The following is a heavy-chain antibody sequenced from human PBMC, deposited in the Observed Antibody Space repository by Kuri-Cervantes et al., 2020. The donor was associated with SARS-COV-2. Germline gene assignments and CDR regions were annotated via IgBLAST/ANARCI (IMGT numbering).Heavy chain of an antibody. CDR3: ARAYCGGDCEFDY. CDR2: ISVSGGST. CDR1: GFTFGGYV. V-gene: IGHV3-23*01. J-gene: IGHJ4*02. D-gene: IGHD2-21*02. Sequence: GESLKISCTASGFTFGGYVMNWVRQAPGKGLELVSTISVSGGSTYYADSVKGRFTIYRDSSENILYLQMNSLRAEDTAVYYCARAYCGGDCEFDYWGQGTLVTVSS.